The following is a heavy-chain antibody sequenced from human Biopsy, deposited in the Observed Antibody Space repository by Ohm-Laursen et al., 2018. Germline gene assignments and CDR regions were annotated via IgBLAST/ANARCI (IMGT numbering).Heavy chain of an antibody. CDR1: GFTFGDYA. Sequence: SLRLSCAASGFTFGDYAMNWFRQAPGRGLEWVGFISNNAYGGTTEYAASVNGRFAISRDDYKSFSFLQMNSLKTEDTVVYYCTRDHGLGVWTACSNDFWGQGTVVTVSS. V-gene: IGHV3-49*03. D-gene: IGHD3/OR15-3a*01. CDR3: TRDHGLGVWTACSNDF. J-gene: IGHJ4*02. CDR2: ISNNAYGGTT.